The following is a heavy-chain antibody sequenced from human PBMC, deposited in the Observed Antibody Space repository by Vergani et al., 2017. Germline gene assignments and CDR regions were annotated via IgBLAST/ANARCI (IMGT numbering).Heavy chain of an antibody. CDR2: ISGSGGST. V-gene: IGHV3-23*04. CDR1: GFTFSSYS. J-gene: IGHJ4*02. D-gene: IGHD3-10*01. CDR3: AKRDSVGXLDY. Sequence: EVQLVESGGGLVKPGESLRLSCAASGFTFSSYSMNWVRQAPGKGLEWVSAISGSGGSTYYADSVKGRFTISRDNSKNTLYLQMNSLRAEDTAVYYCAKRDSVGXLDYWGQGTLVTVSS.